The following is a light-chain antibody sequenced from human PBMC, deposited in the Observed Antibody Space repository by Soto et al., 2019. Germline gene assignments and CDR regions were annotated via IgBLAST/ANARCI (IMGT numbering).Light chain of an antibody. J-gene: IGLJ3*02. CDR2: EVS. Sequence: QSVLTQPASVSGSPGQSITISCTGTSSDVGAYNSVSWYRQHPGKAPKLIIYEVSNRPSGVSNRFSGSKSGNTASLTISGLQAEDEADYYCSSYTSSDTLVFGGGTKLTVL. CDR1: SSDVGAYNS. CDR3: SSYTSSDTLV. V-gene: IGLV2-14*01.